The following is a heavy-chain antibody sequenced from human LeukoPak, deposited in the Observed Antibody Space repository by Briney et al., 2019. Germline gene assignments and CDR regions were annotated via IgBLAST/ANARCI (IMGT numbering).Heavy chain of an antibody. Sequence: QSGGSLRLSCAVSGFTFSSYAMSWVRQAPGKGLEWVAAISGSGGSTYYADSVKGRFTISRDNSKNTLYLQMNSLRAEDTAVYYCASYSGYDSRPGEDGDFFDYWGQGTLVTVSS. CDR1: GFTFSSYA. CDR2: ISGSGGST. CDR3: ASYSGYDSRPGEDGDFFDY. V-gene: IGHV3-23*01. D-gene: IGHD5-12*01. J-gene: IGHJ4*02.